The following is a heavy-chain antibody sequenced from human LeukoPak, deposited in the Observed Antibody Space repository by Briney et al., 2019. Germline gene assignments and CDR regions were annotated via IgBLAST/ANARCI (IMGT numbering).Heavy chain of an antibody. CDR2: FIPIFGTA. Sequence: AVKVSCKASGGTFSSYAISWVRQAPGQGLEWMGGFIPIFGTANYAQKFQGKVTITADKSTSTAYMELSSLRSEDTAVYYCARDSGSGWTGYWGQGTLVTVSS. CDR3: ARDSGSGWTGY. V-gene: IGHV1-69*06. D-gene: IGHD6-19*01. CDR1: GGTFSSYA. J-gene: IGHJ4*02.